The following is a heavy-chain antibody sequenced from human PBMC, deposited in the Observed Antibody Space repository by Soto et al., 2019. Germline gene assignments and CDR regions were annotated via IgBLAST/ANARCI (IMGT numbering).Heavy chain of an antibody. CDR3: ARHSPPFFYGSGPWDV. CDR2: IYSNGNT. V-gene: IGHV4-59*08. CDR1: GGSISNSY. D-gene: IGHD3-10*01. Sequence: SETLSLTWTVSGGSISNSYWIWIRQSPGKGLEWIGYIYSNGNTNYNPSLKSRLTISIDPSKNQFSLKLSSLSAADTAVYYCARHSPPFFYGSGPWDVWGQGTTVTVSS. J-gene: IGHJ6*02.